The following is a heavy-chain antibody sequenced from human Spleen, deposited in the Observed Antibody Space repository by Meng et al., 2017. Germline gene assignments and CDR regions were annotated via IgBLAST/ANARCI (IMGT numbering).Heavy chain of an antibody. J-gene: IGHJ4*02. CDR1: GGSFSGYD. Sequence: SEVLSLTFAVHGGSFSGYDWSWIRQPPGKGLEGIGEINHSGSTYYNPSLKSRVTISVDTSKKQFSLKLSSVTAAGTAVYYCARGVNYWGQGTLVTVSS. V-gene: IGHV4-34*01. CDR2: INHSGST. D-gene: IGHD2-21*01. CDR3: ARGVNY.